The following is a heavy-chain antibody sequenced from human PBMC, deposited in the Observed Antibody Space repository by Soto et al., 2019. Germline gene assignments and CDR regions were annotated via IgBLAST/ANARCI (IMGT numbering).Heavy chain of an antibody. D-gene: IGHD3-22*01. V-gene: IGHV4-59*01. CDR1: GGSISSYY. J-gene: IGHJ4*02. CDR2: IYYSGST. CDR3: ARGYYNISSGYYYDY. Sequence: SETLSLTCTVSGGSISSYYWSWIRRPPGKGLEWIGYIYYSGSTNYNPSLKSRVTISVDTSKNQFSLKLSSVTAADTAVYYCARGYYNISSGYYYDYGGKETLFTVSS.